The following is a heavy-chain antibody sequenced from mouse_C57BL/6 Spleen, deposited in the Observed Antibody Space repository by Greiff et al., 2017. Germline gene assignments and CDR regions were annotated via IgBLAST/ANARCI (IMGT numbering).Heavy chain of an antibody. CDR1: GFSLTSYG. CDR2: IWRGGST. V-gene: IGHV2-5*01. CDR3: AKKGTGTDYAMDY. J-gene: IGHJ4*01. D-gene: IGHD4-1*01. Sequence: VMLVESGPGLVQPSQSLSITCTVSGFSLTSYGVHWVRQSPGKGLEWLGVIWRGGSTDYNAAFMSRLSITKDNSKSQVFFKMNSLQADDTAIYYCAKKGTGTDYAMDYWGQGTSVTVSS.